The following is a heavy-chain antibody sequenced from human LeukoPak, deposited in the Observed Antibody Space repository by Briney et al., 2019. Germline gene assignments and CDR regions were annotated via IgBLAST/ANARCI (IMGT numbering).Heavy chain of an antibody. CDR3: AAGPGVKGGAFDM. J-gene: IGHJ3*02. Sequence: GGSLRLSCAASGFTFSSYWMHWVRQAPGKGLEWVALISYDGSDKYYADSVKGRFTISRDNSKNTLYLQMNSLRAEDTAVYYCAAGPGVKGGAFDMWGQGTMVTVSS. CDR2: ISYDGSDK. V-gene: IGHV3-30*03. CDR1: GFTFSSYW. D-gene: IGHD3-10*01.